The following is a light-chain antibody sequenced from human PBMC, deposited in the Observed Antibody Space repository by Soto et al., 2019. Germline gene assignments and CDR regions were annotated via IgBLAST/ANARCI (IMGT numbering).Light chain of an antibody. CDR3: QQYYGGPRT. Sequence: DIVMTQSPDSLAVSLGETATINCKSSQSILYSSNNKNYLAWYQQKPGQPPKLLIYWASTRESGVPDRFSGSGSGTDFTLTISTLQAEDVAVYFCQQYYGGPRTFGQGTKVEIK. J-gene: IGKJ1*01. CDR2: WAS. CDR1: QSILYSSNNKNY. V-gene: IGKV4-1*01.